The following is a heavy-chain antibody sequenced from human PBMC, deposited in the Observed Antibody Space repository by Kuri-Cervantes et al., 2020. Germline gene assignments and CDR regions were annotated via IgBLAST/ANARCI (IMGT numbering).Heavy chain of an antibody. CDR2: ISWNSGSI. CDR1: GFTFDDYA. Sequence: SLKISCAASGFTFDDYAMHWVRQAPGKGLEWVSGISWNSGSIGYADSVKGRFTISRDNAKNSLYLQMNSLRAEDTAVYYCARGGYYDILTGYYGVGVFDYWGQGTLVTVSS. CDR3: ARGGYYDILTGYYGVGVFDY. J-gene: IGHJ4*02. V-gene: IGHV3-9*01. D-gene: IGHD3-9*01.